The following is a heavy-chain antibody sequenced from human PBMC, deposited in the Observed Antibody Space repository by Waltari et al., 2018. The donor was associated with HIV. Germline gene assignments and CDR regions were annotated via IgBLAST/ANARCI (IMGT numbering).Heavy chain of an antibody. J-gene: IGHJ4*02. CDR3: ARPNVLTVFGVVAPFDL. CDR1: GYTLSDFS. CDR2: INPKRGET. D-gene: IGHD3-3*01. Sequence: HVQLVQSGAQVKKPGASVTVSCKASGYTLSDFSMHWVRQAPGLGLQWMGCINPKRGETNFAQNLHGRVTMTRDTSINTVHMELSGLRIDDTAIYYCARPNVLTVFGVVAPFDLWGQGTLVNVSS. V-gene: IGHV1-2*02.